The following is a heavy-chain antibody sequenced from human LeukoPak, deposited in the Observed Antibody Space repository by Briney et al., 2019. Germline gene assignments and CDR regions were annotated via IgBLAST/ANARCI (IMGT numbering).Heavy chain of an antibody. CDR3: ARDLSPSSGYSSSWYAPWDAFDI. V-gene: IGHV1-18*01. CDR2: ISAYNGNT. J-gene: IGHJ3*02. Sequence: ASVKVSCKASGGTFSSYGISWVRQAPGQGLEWMGWISAYNGNTNYAQKLQGRVTMTTDTSTSTAYMELRSLRSDDTAVYYCARDLSPSSGYSSSWYAPWDAFDIWGQGTMVTVSS. CDR1: GGTFSSYG. D-gene: IGHD6-13*01.